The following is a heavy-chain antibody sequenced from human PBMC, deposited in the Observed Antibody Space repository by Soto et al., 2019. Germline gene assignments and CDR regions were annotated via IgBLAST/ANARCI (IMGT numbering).Heavy chain of an antibody. V-gene: IGHV3-48*04. CDR2: ISSSGSTI. CDR3: ARVPAPTVDY. Sequence: VQLVESGGGVVQPGRSLRLSCAASGFPFTSYGMHWVREGPGKGLEWVSYISSSGSTIYYADSVKGRFTISRDNAKNSLYLQMNSLRAEDTAVYYRARVPAPTVDYWGQGTLVTVSS. CDR1: GFPFTSYG. D-gene: IGHD4-17*01. J-gene: IGHJ4*02.